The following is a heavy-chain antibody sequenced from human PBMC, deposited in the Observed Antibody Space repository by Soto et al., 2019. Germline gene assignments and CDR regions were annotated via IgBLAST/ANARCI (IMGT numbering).Heavy chain of an antibody. V-gene: IGHV3-9*01. Sequence: EVQLVESGGGLVQPGRSLTLSCVASGFTFDNYAMHWVRQAPGKGLEWVSGFSWNSGSIGYADSVKGRFTISRDNAKNSLYLQMNSLRAEDTALYYCAKSKTYYYYYYYMDVWGKGTTVTVSS. CDR2: FSWNSGSI. J-gene: IGHJ6*03. CDR3: AKSKTYYYYYYYMDV. CDR1: GFTFDNYA.